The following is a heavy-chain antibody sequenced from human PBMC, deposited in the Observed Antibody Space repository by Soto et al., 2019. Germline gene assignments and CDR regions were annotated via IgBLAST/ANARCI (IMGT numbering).Heavy chain of an antibody. CDR2: ISYDGSNK. J-gene: IGHJ6*02. V-gene: IGHV3-30*18. CDR1: GFTFSSYG. Sequence: PGGSLRLSCAASGFTFSSYGMHWVRQAPGKGLEWVAVISYDGSNKYYADYVKGRFTISRDNSKNKLYLQMNSLRAEDTSVYYCAKDYVGYYDFWSGYYTGGYGMDVWGQGTTVTVSS. CDR3: AKDYVGYYDFWSGYYTGGYGMDV. D-gene: IGHD3-3*01.